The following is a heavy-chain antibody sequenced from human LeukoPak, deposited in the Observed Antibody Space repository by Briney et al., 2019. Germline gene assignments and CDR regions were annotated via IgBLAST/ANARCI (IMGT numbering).Heavy chain of an antibody. CDR3: ALPYYDFWSGYLEYYFDY. Sequence: GGSLRLSCAASGFTFSSYAMHWVRQAPGKGLEWVAVISYDGSNKYYADSVKGRFTISRDNSKNTLYLQMNSLRAEDTAVYYCALPYYDFWSGYLEYYFDYWGQGTLVTVSS. J-gene: IGHJ4*02. D-gene: IGHD3-3*01. CDR1: GFTFSSYA. V-gene: IGHV3-30-3*01. CDR2: ISYDGSNK.